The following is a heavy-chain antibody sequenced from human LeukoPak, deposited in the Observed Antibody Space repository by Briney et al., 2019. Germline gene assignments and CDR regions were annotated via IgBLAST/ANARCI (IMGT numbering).Heavy chain of an antibody. J-gene: IGHJ4*02. CDR2: IYHSGST. V-gene: IGHV4-38-2*01. D-gene: IGHD2-8*01. CDR1: GYSISSGYY. Sequence: PSETLSLTCAVSGYSISSGYYWGWIRQPPGKGLEWIGSIYHSGSTYYNPSLKSRVTISVDTSKNQFSLKLSSVTAADTAVYYCARGMHASKYYFDYWGQGTLVTVSS. CDR3: ARGMHASKYYFDY.